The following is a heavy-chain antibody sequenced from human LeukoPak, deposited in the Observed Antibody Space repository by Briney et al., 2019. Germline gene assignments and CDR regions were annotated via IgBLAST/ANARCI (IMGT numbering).Heavy chain of an antibody. CDR2: IIPIFGTA. J-gene: IGHJ4*02. CDR1: GGTFSSYA. V-gene: IGHV1-69*01. Sequence: ASVKVSCKASGGTFSSYAISWVRQAPGQGLEWMGGIIPIFGTANYAQKFQGRVTITADESTSTAYMELSSLRSEDTAVYYCARAYCSSTSCYQRYFDYWGQGTLVTVSS. CDR3: ARAYCSSTSCYQRYFDY. D-gene: IGHD2-2*01.